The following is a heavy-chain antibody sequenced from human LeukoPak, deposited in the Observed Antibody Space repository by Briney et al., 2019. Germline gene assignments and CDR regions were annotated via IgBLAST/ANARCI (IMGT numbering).Heavy chain of an antibody. D-gene: IGHD4-17*01. CDR3: TTALRTVTTYPNYYYYGMDV. V-gene: IGHV3-15*01. CDR2: IKSKTDGGTT. CDR1: GFTFSNAW. Sequence: PGGSLRLSCAASGFTFSNAWMSWVRQAPGKGLEWVGRIKSKTDGGTTDYAAPVKGRFTISRDDSKNTLYLQMNSLKTENTAVYYCTTALRTVTTYPNYYYYGMDVWGQGTTATVSS. J-gene: IGHJ6*02.